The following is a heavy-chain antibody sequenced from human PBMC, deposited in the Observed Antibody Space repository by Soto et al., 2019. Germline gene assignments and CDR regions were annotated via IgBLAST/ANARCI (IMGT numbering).Heavy chain of an antibody. CDR3: ARGLEDFWSGYYFDY. CDR1: GGSFSGYY. V-gene: IGHV4-34*01. Sequence: QVQLQQWGAGLLKPSETLSLTCAVYGGSFSGYYWSWIRQPPRKGLAWIGEINHSGSTNYNPSLKSRVNISVDTSKNQFALKLSSVTAADTAVYYCARGLEDFWSGYYFDYWGQGTLVTVSS. J-gene: IGHJ4*02. D-gene: IGHD3-3*01. CDR2: INHSGST.